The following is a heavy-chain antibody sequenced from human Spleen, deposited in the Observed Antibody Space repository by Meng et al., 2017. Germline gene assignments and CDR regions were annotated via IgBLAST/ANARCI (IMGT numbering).Heavy chain of an antibody. Sequence: SETLSLTCVVSGGSFSDYYWSWIRQPPGKGLEWIGEINHSGSTNYNPSLESRATISVDTSKNHFSLKLSSVTAADTAVYYCARGFLAGDAFDVWGQGKRV. CDR3: ARGFLAGDAFDV. D-gene: IGHD3-3*01. J-gene: IGHJ3*01. CDR2: INHSGST. CDR1: GGSFSDYY. V-gene: IGHV4-34*01.